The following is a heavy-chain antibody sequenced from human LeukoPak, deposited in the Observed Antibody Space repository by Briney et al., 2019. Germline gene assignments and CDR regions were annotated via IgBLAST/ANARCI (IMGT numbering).Heavy chain of an antibody. CDR3: ASGCSSTSCPAEY. CDR1: GFTFSSYS. CDR2: INRDGSFT. J-gene: IGHJ4*02. V-gene: IGHV3-74*01. D-gene: IGHD2-2*01. Sequence: GGSLRLSCAASGFTFSSYSMNWVRQAPGKGLEWVSCINRDGSFTRYADSVKGRFTISKDNAKNTVYLQMNSLRAEDTAVYYCASGCSSTSCPAEYWGQGSLVTVSS.